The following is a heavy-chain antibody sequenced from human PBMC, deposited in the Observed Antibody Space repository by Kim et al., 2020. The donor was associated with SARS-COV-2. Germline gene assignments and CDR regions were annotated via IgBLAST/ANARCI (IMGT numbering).Heavy chain of an antibody. CDR1: GFTFSSYA. V-gene: IGHV3-23*01. CDR2: ISGSGGST. J-gene: IGHJ4*02. CDR3: AKAWGVVVVEPEYDY. D-gene: IGHD2-15*01. Sequence: GGSLRLSCAASGFTFSSYAMSWVRQAPGKGLEWVSAISGSGGSTYYADSVKGRFTISRDNSKNTLYLQMNSLRAEDTAVYYCAKAWGVVVVEPEYDYWGQGTLVTVSS.